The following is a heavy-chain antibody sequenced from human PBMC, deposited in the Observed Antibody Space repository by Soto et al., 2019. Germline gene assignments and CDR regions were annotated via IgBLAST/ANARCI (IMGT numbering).Heavy chain of an antibody. D-gene: IGHD2-2*01. CDR2: ISYDGSNK. CDR3: AKDRLLTTVPHRYGLFDY. CDR1: GFTFSSYG. V-gene: IGHV3-30*18. Sequence: QVQLVESGGGVVQPGRSLRLSCAASGFTFSSYGMHWVRQAPGKGLEWVAVISYDGSNKYYADSVKGRFTISRDNSKNPLYLQMNSLRAEDTAVYYCAKDRLLTTVPHRYGLFDYWGQGTLVTVSA. J-gene: IGHJ4*02.